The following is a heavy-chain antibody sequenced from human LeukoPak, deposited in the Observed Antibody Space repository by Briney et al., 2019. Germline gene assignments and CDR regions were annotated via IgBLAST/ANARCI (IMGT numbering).Heavy chain of an antibody. D-gene: IGHD3-9*01. J-gene: IGHJ4*02. CDR1: GFTFSNAW. CDR2: IKSKTDGGTT. CDR3: TTGDYDILTGYLSFDY. V-gene: IGHV3-15*01. Sequence: GGSLRLSCAASGFTFSNAWMSWVRQAPGKGLEWVGRIKSKTDGGTTDYAAPVKVRFTISRDDSKNTLYLQMNSLKTEDTAVYYCTTGDYDILTGYLSFDYWGQGTLVTVSS.